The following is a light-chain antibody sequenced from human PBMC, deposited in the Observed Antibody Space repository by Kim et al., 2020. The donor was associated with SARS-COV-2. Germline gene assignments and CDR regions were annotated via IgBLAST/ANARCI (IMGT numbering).Light chain of an antibody. J-gene: IGKJ2*01. V-gene: IGKV3-11*01. CDR2: DAS. Sequence: SWSPGGRATLSCRASQPIGSYLAWFQQRPGQAPRLIISDASYRATGIPARFSGNGSGTDFTLTISSLEPDDFAVYYCQQRNNWMYTFGQGTKLEIK. CDR1: QPIGSY. CDR3: QQRNNWMYT.